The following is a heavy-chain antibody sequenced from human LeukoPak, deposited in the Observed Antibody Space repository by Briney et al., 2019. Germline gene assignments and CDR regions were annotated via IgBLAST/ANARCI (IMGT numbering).Heavy chain of an antibody. CDR2: ISYDGSNK. CDR1: GFTFSSYA. V-gene: IGHV3-30*04. D-gene: IGHD3-10*01. Sequence: GRSLRLSCAASGFTFSSYAMHWVRQAPGKGLEWVAVISYDGSNKYYADSVKGRFTISRDNSKNTLYLQMNSLRAEDTAVYCCAREGKGQDFDYWGQGTLVTVSS. J-gene: IGHJ4*02. CDR3: AREGKGQDFDY.